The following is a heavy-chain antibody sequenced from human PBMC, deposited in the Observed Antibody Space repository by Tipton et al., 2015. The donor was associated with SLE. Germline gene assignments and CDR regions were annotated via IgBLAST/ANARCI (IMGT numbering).Heavy chain of an antibody. CDR2: IYSGGST. D-gene: IGHD6-19*01. CDR3: APGGWYNAFDT. Sequence: GSLRLSCAASGFTFRADALSWVRQAPGKGLEWVSVIYSGGSTYYADSVKGRFTISRDNSKNSLYLQMNSLRAEDTAVYYCAPGGWYNAFDTWGQGTMVTVSS. CDR1: GFTFRADA. V-gene: IGHV3-66*01. J-gene: IGHJ3*02.